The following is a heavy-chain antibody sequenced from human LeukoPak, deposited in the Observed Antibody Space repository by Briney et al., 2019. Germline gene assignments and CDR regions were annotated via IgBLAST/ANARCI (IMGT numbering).Heavy chain of an antibody. CDR3: ARDQRSVRWVPAAGRYIWFDP. D-gene: IGHD2-2*01. V-gene: IGHV3-7*01. J-gene: IGHJ5*02. Sequence: PGGSLRLSCAASGFTFSSYWMSWVRQAPGKGLEWVANIKQDGSEKYYVDSVKGRFTISRDNAKNSLYLQMNSLRAEDTAVYYCARDQRSVRWVPAAGRYIWFDPWGQGTLVTVSS. CDR1: GFTFSSYW. CDR2: IKQDGSEK.